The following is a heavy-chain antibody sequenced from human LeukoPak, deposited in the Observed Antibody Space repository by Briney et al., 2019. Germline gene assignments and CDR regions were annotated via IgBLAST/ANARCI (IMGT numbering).Heavy chain of an antibody. D-gene: IGHD2-15*01. CDR3: AKDLGYCSGGSCPFYVADY. J-gene: IGHJ4*02. Sequence: GGSLRLSCAASGFTFSSYEMNWVRQAPGKGLEWVSYISSSGSTIYYADSVKGRFTISRDNAKNSLYLQMNSLRAEDTAVYYCAKDLGYCSGGSCPFYVADYWGQGTLVTVSS. CDR1: GFTFSSYE. V-gene: IGHV3-48*03. CDR2: ISSSGSTI.